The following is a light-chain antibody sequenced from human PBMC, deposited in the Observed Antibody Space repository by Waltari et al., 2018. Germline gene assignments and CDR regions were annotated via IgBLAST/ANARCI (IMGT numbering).Light chain of an antibody. CDR1: SLRRYY. Sequence: SSELTQDPTVSGALGQTVRITCQGDSLRRYYTSWYQQRPGQAPILVFYGQSSRPSGIPDRFSGSISGNTASLTITGAQAEDEADYYCHSRDSSSTRFFGGGTRLTV. CDR2: GQS. J-gene: IGLJ2*01. CDR3: HSRDSSSTRF. V-gene: IGLV3-19*01.